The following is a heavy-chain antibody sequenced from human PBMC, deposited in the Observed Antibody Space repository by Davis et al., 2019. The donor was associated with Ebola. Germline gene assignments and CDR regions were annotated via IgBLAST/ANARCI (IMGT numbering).Heavy chain of an antibody. CDR3: ARGYDSTERFAFDI. D-gene: IGHD3-22*01. Sequence: GSLRLSCSVSGDSISSHYWTWIRQPPGQGLEWIGQIHYGGSTNYNPSLKSRLTISLDTSNNQFSLNLGSVTAADTAVYYCARGYDSTERFAFDIWGQGTMVTVST. CDR2: IHYGGST. V-gene: IGHV4-59*11. J-gene: IGHJ3*02. CDR1: GDSISSHY.